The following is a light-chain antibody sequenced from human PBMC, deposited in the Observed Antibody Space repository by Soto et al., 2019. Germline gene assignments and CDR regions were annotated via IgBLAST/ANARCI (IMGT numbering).Light chain of an antibody. V-gene: IGKV3-20*01. CDR2: GAS. CDR1: QTINNRY. CDR3: QQFASSPGFT. Sequence: EIVLTQSPGTLSLSPGERATLSCRASQTINNRYLAWYQQKPGQAPRLLIYGASCRATGIPDRFSGSGSGTDFTLTISTLEPEDFAVYYCQQFASSPGFTFGPGTKVDMK. J-gene: IGKJ3*01.